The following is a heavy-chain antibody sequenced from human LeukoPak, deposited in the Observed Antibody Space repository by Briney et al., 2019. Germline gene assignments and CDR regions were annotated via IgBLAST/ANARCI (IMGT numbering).Heavy chain of an antibody. CDR1: GGSFSGYY. V-gene: IGHV4-34*01. D-gene: IGHD3-10*01. J-gene: IGHJ4*02. CDR3: AATMVRGVIPPTFDY. Sequence: SETLSLTRAVYGGSFSGYYWSWIRQPPGKGLEWIGEINHSGSTNYIPSLKSRVTISVDTSKNQFSPKLSSVTAADTAVYYCAATMVRGVIPPTFDYWGQGTLVTVSS. CDR2: INHSGST.